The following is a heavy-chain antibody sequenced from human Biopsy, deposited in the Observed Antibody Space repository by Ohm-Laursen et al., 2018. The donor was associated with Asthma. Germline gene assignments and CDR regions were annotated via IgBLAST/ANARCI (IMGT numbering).Heavy chain of an antibody. CDR2: VNTGNGDT. V-gene: IGHV1-3*04. D-gene: IGHD3-9*01. CDR1: GYTFISFA. J-gene: IGHJ3*01. CDR3: ARTYYDFLTGQVKDVFGV. Sequence: GASVKVSCTASGYTFISFAIHWVRQAPGQRLEWMGWVNTGNGDTKYSQKFQGRVTITRDTSASTAYMELRSLRSEDTATYYCARTYYDFLTGQVKDVFGVWGQGTMVTVSS.